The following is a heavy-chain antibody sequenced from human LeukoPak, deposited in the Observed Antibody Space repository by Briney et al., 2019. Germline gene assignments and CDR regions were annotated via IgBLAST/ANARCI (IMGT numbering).Heavy chain of an antibody. Sequence: ASVKVSCKASGYTFTSYGISSVRQAPGQGLEWMGWISAYNGDTNYAQKLQGRVTMTTDTSTSTAYMEPRSLRSDDTAVYYCARDGSDYYGSGSPPLDYWGQGTLVTVSS. CDR1: GYTFTSYG. CDR2: ISAYNGDT. D-gene: IGHD3-10*01. J-gene: IGHJ4*02. V-gene: IGHV1-18*01. CDR3: ARDGSDYYGSGSPPLDY.